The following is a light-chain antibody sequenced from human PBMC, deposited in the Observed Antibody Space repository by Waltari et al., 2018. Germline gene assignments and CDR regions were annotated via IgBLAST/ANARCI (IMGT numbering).Light chain of an antibody. CDR1: QHIGRH. J-gene: IGKJ4*01. CDR2: DAS. Sequence: EIVLTQSPATLSLSPGERATLSCWARQHIGRHLAWYQQRPGQAPSLVIYDASNRATGTPARFSGSGSGTDFTLTISSLEPEDFAVYYCQQRSTWPLTFGGGTKVDIK. V-gene: IGKV3-11*01. CDR3: QQRSTWPLT.